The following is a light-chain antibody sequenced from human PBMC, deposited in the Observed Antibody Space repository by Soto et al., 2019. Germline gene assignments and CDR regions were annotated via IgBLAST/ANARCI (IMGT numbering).Light chain of an antibody. Sequence: EIVLTQSPATLSLSPGERATLSCRASQSVSSYLAWYQQKPGQAPRLLIYDASNRATGIPARFSGSGSATDFTRTISSLEPEDFAVYYCQQRSNWPTFGQGTKLEIK. CDR1: QSVSSY. CDR3: QQRSNWPT. CDR2: DAS. V-gene: IGKV3-11*01. J-gene: IGKJ2*01.